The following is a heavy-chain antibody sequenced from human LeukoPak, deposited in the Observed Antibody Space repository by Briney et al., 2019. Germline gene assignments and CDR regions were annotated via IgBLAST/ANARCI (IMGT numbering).Heavy chain of an antibody. CDR2: ISSSSSYI. J-gene: IGHJ4*02. V-gene: IGHV3-21*01. CDR3: AKDPPHVSWLFDY. CDR1: GFTFSSYA. D-gene: IGHD3-16*01. Sequence: PGGSLRFSCAASGFTFSSYAMSWVRQAPGKGLEWVSSISSSSSYIYYADSVKGRFTISRDNAKNSLYLQMNSLRAEDTAVYYCAKDPPHVSWLFDYWGQGTLVTVSS.